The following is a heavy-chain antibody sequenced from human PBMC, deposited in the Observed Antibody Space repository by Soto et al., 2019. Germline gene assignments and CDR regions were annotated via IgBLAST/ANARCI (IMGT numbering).Heavy chain of an antibody. CDR3: ARMASAGTLNWFDP. CDR2: MNPGSGKT. V-gene: IGHV1-8*02. Sequence: QVQLVQSGAEVKEPGASVGVACKASGYTFINFDISWVRQAAGQGLEWLGWMNPGSGKTGYASKFQGRVAMTRDASTGTSHLELSSLTSDDTAVYYCARMASAGTLNWFDPWGQGTLVTVSS. D-gene: IGHD6-13*01. CDR1: GYTFINFD. J-gene: IGHJ5*02.